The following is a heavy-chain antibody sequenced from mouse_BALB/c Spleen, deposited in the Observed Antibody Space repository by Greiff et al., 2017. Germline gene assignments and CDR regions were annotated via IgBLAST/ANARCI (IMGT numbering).Heavy chain of an antibody. V-gene: IGHV5-6*01. CDR3: ARHGGNYPFDY. J-gene: IGHJ2*01. CDR1: GFTFSSYG. D-gene: IGHD2-1*01. CDR2: ISSGGSYT. Sequence: EVQLVESGGDLVKPGGSLKLSCAASGFTFSSYGMSWVRQTPDKRLEWVPTISSGGSYTYYPDSVKGRFTISRDNAKNTLYLQMSSLKSEDTAMYYCARHGGNYPFDYWGEGTTLTVSS.